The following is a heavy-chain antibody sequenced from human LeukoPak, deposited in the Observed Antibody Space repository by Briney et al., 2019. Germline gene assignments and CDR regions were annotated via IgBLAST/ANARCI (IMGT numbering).Heavy chain of an antibody. D-gene: IGHD2-21*02. J-gene: IGHJ4*02. CDR2: ISGSGGST. CDR1: GFTFSSYA. V-gene: IGHV3-23*01. Sequence: PGASLRLSCAASGFTFSSYARSWVRQAPGKGLEWVSAISGSGGSTYYADSVKGRFTISRDNSKNTLYLQMNSLRAEDTAVYYCAKDMAYCGGDCYWFDYWGQGTLVTVSS. CDR3: AKDMAYCGGDCYWFDY.